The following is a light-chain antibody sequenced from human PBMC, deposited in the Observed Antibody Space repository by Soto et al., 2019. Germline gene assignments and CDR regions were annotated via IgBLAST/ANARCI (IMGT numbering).Light chain of an antibody. Sequence: DIQMTHSPSTLSASVGDRVTITCRASQSLSGWLAWYQQTPGKAPKLLISDAFRLESGVPSRFRGSGSGTEFSLTISSLQPGDSATFYCQQYASYPWTFGRGTKVYI. CDR1: QSLSGW. CDR3: QQYASYPWT. V-gene: IGKV1-5*01. CDR2: DAF. J-gene: IGKJ1*01.